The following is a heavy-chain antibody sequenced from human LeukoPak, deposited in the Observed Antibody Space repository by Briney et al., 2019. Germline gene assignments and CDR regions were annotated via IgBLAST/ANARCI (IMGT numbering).Heavy chain of an antibody. CDR1: GFTFSSCA. V-gene: IGHV3-23*01. Sequence: GGSLRRSCVASGFTFSSCAKSWVRQAPGKGLEWVSGISASGVSTYYADAVKGRVTISRDNSENTLYLQMNSLRAEDTAVYYCAKDPTDFDSSGQTYFDYWGQGTLVTVSS. J-gene: IGHJ4*02. CDR2: ISASGVST. D-gene: IGHD3-22*01. CDR3: AKDPTDFDSSGQTYFDY.